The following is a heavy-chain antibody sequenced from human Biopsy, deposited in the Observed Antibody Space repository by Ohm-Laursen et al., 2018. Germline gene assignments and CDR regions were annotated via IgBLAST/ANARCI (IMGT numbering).Heavy chain of an antibody. J-gene: IGHJ1*01. CDR1: GGSFTGHY. D-gene: IGHD4-23*01. CDR3: ARGSNEYGGLYFPH. V-gene: IGHV4-59*11. CDR2: ISHTGYT. Sequence: GTLSPTCTVSGGSFTGHYWTWIRQPPGKGLEWIGHISHTGYTSYKSSLKSRVTISLDTSRKHFSLRLTSLAATDTAVYYCARGSNEYGGLYFPHWGQGTLVTVSS.